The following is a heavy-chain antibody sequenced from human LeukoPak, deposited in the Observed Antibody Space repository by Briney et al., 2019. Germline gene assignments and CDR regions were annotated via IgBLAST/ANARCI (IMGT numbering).Heavy chain of an antibody. CDR3: AKDESRVRGIIRDAFDL. J-gene: IGHJ3*01. V-gene: IGHV3-7*01. Sequence: GGSLRLSCVASGFTFTNYWMTWVRQAPGKGLEWVANMKQDGREKYYVDSVKGRFTISRDNAKNSLYLQMNSLRAEDSALYYCAKDESRVRGIIRDAFDLWGQGTMVSVSS. CDR1: GFTFTNYW. D-gene: IGHD3-10*01. CDR2: MKQDGREK.